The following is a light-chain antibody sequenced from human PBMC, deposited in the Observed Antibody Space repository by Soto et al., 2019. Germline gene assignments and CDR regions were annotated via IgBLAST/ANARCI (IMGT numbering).Light chain of an antibody. Sequence: QSVLTQPPSVSGAPGQRVTISCTGSSSNIGAGYDVHWYQHLPGTAPRLLIYANINRPSGVPDRFSGSRSDTSASLAITGLLAEDEAVYYCQSYDSSLGRAKVFGGGTKLTVL. CDR2: ANI. J-gene: IGLJ3*02. CDR1: SSNIGAGYD. V-gene: IGLV1-40*01. CDR3: QSYDSSLGRAKV.